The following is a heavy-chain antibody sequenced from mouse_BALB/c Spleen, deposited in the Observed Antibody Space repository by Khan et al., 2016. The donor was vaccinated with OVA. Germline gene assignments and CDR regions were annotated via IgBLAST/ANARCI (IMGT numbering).Heavy chain of an antibody. D-gene: IGHD1-1*01. CDR1: GYSFTGYY. CDR3: AIYHGYFDV. J-gene: IGHJ1*01. V-gene: IGHV1-26*01. CDR2: VNPNNGGI. Sequence: DVQLQESGPDLVKPGASVKISCKASGYSFTGYYIHWVKQSHGKSLEWIGRVNPNNGGISYNQKFKGKAILTVDKSSNTAYMELRSLTSEDSAVDSCAIYHGYFDVWGAGTTVTVSS.